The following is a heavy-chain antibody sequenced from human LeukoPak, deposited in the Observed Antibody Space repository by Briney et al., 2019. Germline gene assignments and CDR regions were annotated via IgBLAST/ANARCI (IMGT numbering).Heavy chain of an antibody. J-gene: IGHJ4*02. CDR1: GFTFSRYA. D-gene: IGHD5-18*01. CDR3: VKARGIQLWLPGDY. CDR2: ISSNGGST. V-gene: IGHV3-64D*09. Sequence: GGSLRLSCSASGFTFSRYAMHWVRHAPGRGLEYVSAISSNGGSTYYGDSVKGRFTISRDNSKNTLYLQMSSLRAEDTAVYYCVKARGIQLWLPGDYWGQGTLVTVSS.